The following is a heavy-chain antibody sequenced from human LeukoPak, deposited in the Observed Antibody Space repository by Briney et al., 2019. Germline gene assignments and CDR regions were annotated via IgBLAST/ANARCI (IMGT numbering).Heavy chain of an antibody. V-gene: IGHV3-30*02. CDR1: GSIFRNYG. CDR3: PLLTRSNTPFDY. CDR2: IRYDGSNK. D-gene: IGHD2/OR15-2a*01. Sequence: GGSLRLSCAASGSIFRNYGMQWVRQAPGKGLERAAFIRYDGSNKYYADSVKGRFTISRDNTKNTVYLQMNSRKAEDTAENYCPLLTRSNTPFDYWGEGTPFTVSS. J-gene: IGHJ4*02.